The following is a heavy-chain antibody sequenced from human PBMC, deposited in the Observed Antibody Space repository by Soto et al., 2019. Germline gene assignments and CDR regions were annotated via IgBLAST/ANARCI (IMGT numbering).Heavy chain of an antibody. CDR2: IYSGGST. V-gene: IGHV3-66*01. CDR1: GFTVSSNY. D-gene: IGHD6-13*01. CDR3: ARSSSPENWFDP. J-gene: IGHJ5*02. Sequence: EVQLVESGGGLVQPGGSLRLSCAASGFTVSSNYMSWVRQAPGKGLEWVSVIYSGGSTYYEDSVKGRFTISRDNSKNTLYLQMNSLRAEDTAVYYCARSSSPENWFDPWGQGTLVTVSS.